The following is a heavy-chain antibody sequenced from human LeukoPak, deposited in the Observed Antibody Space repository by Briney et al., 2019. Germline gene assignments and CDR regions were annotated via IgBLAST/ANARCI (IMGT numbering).Heavy chain of an antibody. CDR1: GFTFSSYG. Sequence: GRSLRLSCAASGFTFSSYGMHWVRQAPGKGLEWVAVIWYDGSNKYYADSVKGRFTISRDNSKNTLYLQMNSLRAEDTAVYYCARAFSGYDVPDNWGQGTLVTVSS. V-gene: IGHV3-33*01. J-gene: IGHJ4*02. CDR2: IWYDGSNK. D-gene: IGHD5-12*01. CDR3: ARAFSGYDVPDN.